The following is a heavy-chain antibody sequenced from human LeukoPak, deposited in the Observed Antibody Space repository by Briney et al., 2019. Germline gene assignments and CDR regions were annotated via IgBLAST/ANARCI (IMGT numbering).Heavy chain of an antibody. J-gene: IGHJ1*01. Sequence: GASVKVSCKASGGTFISYAISWVRQAPGQGLEWMGGIIPIFGTANYAQKFQGRVTITADESTSTAYMELSSLRSEDTAVYYCARDLGIAVAGPQYFQHWGQGTLVTVSS. D-gene: IGHD6-19*01. CDR3: ARDLGIAVAGPQYFQH. CDR1: GGTFISYA. CDR2: IIPIFGTA. V-gene: IGHV1-69*13.